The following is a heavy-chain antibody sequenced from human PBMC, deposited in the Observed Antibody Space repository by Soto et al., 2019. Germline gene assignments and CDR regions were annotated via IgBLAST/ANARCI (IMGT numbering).Heavy chain of an antibody. J-gene: IGHJ3*01. V-gene: IGHV4-4*07. CDR2: IYASGNT. CDR3: ARVGRTRATVTTDAFDV. CDR1: GGSISGYY. D-gene: IGHD4-17*01. Sequence: QVQLQESGPGLVKHSETLSLTCTVSGGSISGYYWSWIRQPAGKRLEWIGRIYASGNTNNNPSLDGLVTMSVVTSKNEFSLRLNSVAAADAAVYYCARVGRTRATVTTDAFDVWGQGTKVTVSS.